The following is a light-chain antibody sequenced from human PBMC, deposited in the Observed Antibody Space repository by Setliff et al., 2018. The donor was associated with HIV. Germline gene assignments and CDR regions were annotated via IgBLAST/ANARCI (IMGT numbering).Light chain of an antibody. CDR3: QLCDRLYPIT. CDR2: GAS. CDR1: QSVSSNH. V-gene: IGKV3-20*01. J-gene: IGKJ5*01. Sequence: EIVLTQSPGTLSLSPGERATLSCRASQSVSSNHLAWYQQKPGQAPRLLIYGASSRATGIPDRFSGSGSGRDFTLTINRLEPEDFAVYYCQLCDRLYPITFGQGTRLEIK.